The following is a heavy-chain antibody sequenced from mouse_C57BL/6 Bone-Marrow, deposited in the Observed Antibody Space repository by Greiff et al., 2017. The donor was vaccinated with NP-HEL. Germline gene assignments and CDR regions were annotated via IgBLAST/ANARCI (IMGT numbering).Heavy chain of an antibody. J-gene: IGHJ4*01. CDR2: IYPRSGNT. V-gene: IGHV1-81*01. D-gene: IGHD4-1*01. CDR3: ASTGTRAMDY. CDR1: GYTFTSYG. Sequence: VQLQQSGAELARPGASVKLSCKASGYTFTSYGISWVKQRPGQGLEWIGEIYPRSGNTYYNEKFKGKATLTADKSSSTAYMELRSLTSEDSAVYFCASTGTRAMDYWGQGTSVTVSS.